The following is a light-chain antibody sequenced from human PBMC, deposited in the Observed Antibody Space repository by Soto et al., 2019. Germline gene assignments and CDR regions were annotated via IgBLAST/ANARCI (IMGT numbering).Light chain of an antibody. CDR1: QGFRSD. J-gene: IGKJ4*01. V-gene: IGKV1-17*01. CDR3: QQYNSYPLT. CDR2: DAS. Sequence: DIQMTQSPSSLSASVGDRVTIPCRASQGFRSDLGWYQQKPGKAPKLLIYDASSLESGVPSRFSGSGSGTEFTLTISSLQPDDFATYYCQQYNSYPLTFGGGTKVDIK.